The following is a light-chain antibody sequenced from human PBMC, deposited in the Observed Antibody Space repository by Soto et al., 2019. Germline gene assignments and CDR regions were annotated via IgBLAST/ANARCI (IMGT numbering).Light chain of an antibody. V-gene: IGKV3-11*01. Sequence: EIVLTQSPATLSLSPGERATLSCRASQSVSSYLAWYQQKPAQAPRLLIYDASNRATGIPARFSGSGSGTDFTLTISRLEPEDFAVYYCQQRSNWPPSTFGQGTRLELK. CDR3: QQRSNWPPST. CDR1: QSVSSY. CDR2: DAS. J-gene: IGKJ5*01.